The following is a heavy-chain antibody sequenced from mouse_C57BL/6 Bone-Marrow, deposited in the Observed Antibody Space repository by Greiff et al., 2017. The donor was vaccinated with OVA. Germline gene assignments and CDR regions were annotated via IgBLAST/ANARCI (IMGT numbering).Heavy chain of an antibody. V-gene: IGHV1-4*01. CDR2: INPSSGYT. J-gene: IGHJ4*01. Sequence: QVHVKQSGAELARPGASVKMSCKASGYTFTSYTMHWVKQRPGQGLEWIGYINPSSGYTKYNQKFKDKATLTADKSSSTAYMQLSSLTSEDSAVYYCARDYYSNYVYAMDYWGQGTSVTVSS. CDR3: ARDYYSNYVYAMDY. D-gene: IGHD2-5*01. CDR1: GYTFTSYT.